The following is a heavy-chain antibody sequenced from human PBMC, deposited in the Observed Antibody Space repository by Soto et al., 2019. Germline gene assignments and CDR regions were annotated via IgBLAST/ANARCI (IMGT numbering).Heavy chain of an antibody. J-gene: IGHJ4*02. CDR3: VSGGTMTPFGY. Sequence: QVQLVQSGAEVKKPGASVKVSCRASGYTFTSYAMHWVRQAPGQRLEWMGWINAGNGNTKYSQKFQGRVTITRDTSASTAYMELSSLRSEDTAVYYCVSGGTMTPFGYWGQGTLVTVSS. V-gene: IGHV1-3*01. CDR1: GYTFTSYA. D-gene: IGHD1-7*01. CDR2: INAGNGNT.